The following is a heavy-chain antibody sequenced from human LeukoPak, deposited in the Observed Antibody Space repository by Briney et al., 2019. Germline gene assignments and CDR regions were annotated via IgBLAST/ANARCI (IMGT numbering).Heavy chain of an antibody. Sequence: GGSLRLSCAASGFTFSSYAMSWVRQAPGKGLEWISAISGSGGSTYYADSVKGRLTISRDNSKNTLYLQMNSLRAEDTAVYHCAKVYGGNSYAFDIWGQGTMVTVSS. CDR2: ISGSGGST. D-gene: IGHD4-23*01. J-gene: IGHJ3*02. CDR1: GFTFSSYA. CDR3: AKVYGGNSYAFDI. V-gene: IGHV3-23*01.